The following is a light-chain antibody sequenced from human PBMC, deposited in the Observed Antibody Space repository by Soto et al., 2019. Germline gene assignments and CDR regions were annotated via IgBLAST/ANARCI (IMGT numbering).Light chain of an antibody. J-gene: IGLJ1*01. V-gene: IGLV2-14*03. CDR1: SIDVGGYNS. Sequence: QSALTQPDSVSGSPGQSITISCTGTSIDVGGYNSVSWYQQHPGKAPKLMIYEVSRRPSGVSNRFSGSKSANTASLTISGLQAEDEADYYCSSFTTSTTYVFXTGTKGTVL. CDR2: EVS. CDR3: SSFTTSTTYV.